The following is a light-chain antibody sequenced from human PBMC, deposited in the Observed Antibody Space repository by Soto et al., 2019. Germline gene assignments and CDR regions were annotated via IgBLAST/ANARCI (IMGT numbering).Light chain of an antibody. CDR2: DAS. CDR3: QQYNNWPLT. Sequence: EIVMTQSPATLSVSPGDRATLSCRASQSVDNDLAWYQQKRGQPPRRLIYDASTRATGIPARSSGSQSGTEFTLTISSLLSEDFAVYSCQQYNNWPLTFGGGTKVDIK. V-gene: IGKV3D-15*01. J-gene: IGKJ4*01. CDR1: QSVDND.